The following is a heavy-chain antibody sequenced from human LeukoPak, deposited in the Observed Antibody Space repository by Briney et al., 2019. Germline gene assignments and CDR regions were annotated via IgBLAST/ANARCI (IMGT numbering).Heavy chain of an antibody. CDR3: ARGWPGGIAAAGGWFDP. Sequence: PSQTLSLTCTVSGGSISSGGYYWSWIRQPPGKGLEWIGYIYHSGSTYYNPSLKSRVTISVDRPKNQFSLKLSSVTAADTAVYYCARGWPGGIAAAGGWFDPWGQGTLVTVSS. CDR2: IYHSGST. CDR1: GGSISSGGYY. J-gene: IGHJ5*02. D-gene: IGHD6-13*01. V-gene: IGHV4-30-2*01.